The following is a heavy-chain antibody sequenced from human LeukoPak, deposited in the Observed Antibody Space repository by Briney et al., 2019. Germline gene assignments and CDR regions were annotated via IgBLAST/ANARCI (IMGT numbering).Heavy chain of an antibody. Sequence: SETLSLTCTVSGGSISSSSYYWGWIRQPPGKGLEWIGSIYYSGSIYYNPPLKSRVTISVDTSKNQFSLKLSSVTAADTAVYYCAGDSSGYIIFDYWGQGTLVTVSS. CDR1: GGSISSSSYY. CDR2: IYYSGSI. J-gene: IGHJ4*02. CDR3: AGDSSGYIIFDY. D-gene: IGHD3-22*01. V-gene: IGHV4-39*02.